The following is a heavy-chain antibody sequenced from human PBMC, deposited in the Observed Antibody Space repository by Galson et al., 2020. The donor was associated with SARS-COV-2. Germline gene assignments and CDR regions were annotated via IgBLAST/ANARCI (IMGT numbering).Heavy chain of an antibody. V-gene: IGHV4-31*03. CDR1: GGSITSGGYY. CDR2: IYYSGST. D-gene: IGHD2-15*01. CDR3: ARTVTATLDYFDY. J-gene: IGHJ4*02. Sequence: SETLSLTCTVSGGSITSGGYYWTWIRQHPGQGLEWIGYIYYSGSTYYNPSLMSRITISVDTSKNQFSLKLSSVTAADTAVYYCARTVTATLDYFDYWGQGTLVTVSS.